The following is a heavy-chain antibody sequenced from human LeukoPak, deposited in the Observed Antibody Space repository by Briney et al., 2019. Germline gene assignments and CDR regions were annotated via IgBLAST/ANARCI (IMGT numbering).Heavy chain of an antibody. Sequence: SETPSLTWLVAGGSTSTGDFYCSWIRQPAGKGLEWIGRIHTSGTPNYNPSLESRVTMSVDTSQNQFSLKLSSVTAADTAVYFCTTNYYDTRKPRDGGQGTLVTVSS. D-gene: IGHD3-22*01. CDR2: IHTSGTP. V-gene: IGHV4-61*02. CDR3: TTNYYDTRKPRD. CDR1: GGSTSTGDFY. J-gene: IGHJ4*02.